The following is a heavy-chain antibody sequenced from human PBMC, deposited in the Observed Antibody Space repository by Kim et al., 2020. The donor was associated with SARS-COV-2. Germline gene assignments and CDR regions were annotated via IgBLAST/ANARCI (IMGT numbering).Heavy chain of an antibody. CDR1: GYTFTSYG. CDR3: ARGGGKGITMIVVVKGYGMDV. Sequence: ASVKVSCKASGYTFTSYGISWVRQAPGQGLEWMGWISAYNGNTNYAQKLQGRVTMTTDTSTSTAYMELRSLRSDDTAVYYCARGGGKGITMIVVVKGYGMDVWGQGTTVTVSS. CDR2: ISAYNGNT. V-gene: IGHV1-18*01. J-gene: IGHJ6*02. D-gene: IGHD3-22*01.